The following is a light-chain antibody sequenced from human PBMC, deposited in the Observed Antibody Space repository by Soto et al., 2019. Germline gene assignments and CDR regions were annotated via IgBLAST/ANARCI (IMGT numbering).Light chain of an antibody. CDR1: QAIHSY. J-gene: IGKJ3*01. Sequence: DIQMTQSPSSLSASVGDRVTTTCRASQAIHSYLNWYQQKPGKAPNLLIFATSTLQSGVPSRFSGSGSGTDFTLTISSLQPEDFATYYCQQRETFGPGTKVDIK. V-gene: IGKV1-39*01. CDR2: ATS. CDR3: QQRET.